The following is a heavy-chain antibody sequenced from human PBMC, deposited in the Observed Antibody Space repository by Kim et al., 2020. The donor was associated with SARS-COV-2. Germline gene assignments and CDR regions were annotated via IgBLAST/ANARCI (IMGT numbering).Heavy chain of an antibody. V-gene: IGHV3-66*01. Sequence: YSGGSTYYADSVKGRFTISRDNSKNTLYLQMNSLRAEDTAVYYCGTMDVWGQGTTVTVSS. CDR2: YSGGST. J-gene: IGHJ6*02. CDR3: GTMDV. D-gene: IGHD1-1*01.